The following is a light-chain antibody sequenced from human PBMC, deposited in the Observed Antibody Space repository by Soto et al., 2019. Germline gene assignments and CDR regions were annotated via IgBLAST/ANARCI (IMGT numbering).Light chain of an antibody. Sequence: QSALTQPHSVSGSPGQSVTISCTGTSSDVGGYDFVSWYQQHPGKAPKDIIHDVSKRPSGVPDRLSGSKSGNTAALTISGLQAEDEADYYCCSYADTSVVFGGGSKLTVL. CDR2: DVS. CDR1: SSDVGGYDF. J-gene: IGLJ2*01. CDR3: CSYADTSVV. V-gene: IGLV2-11*01.